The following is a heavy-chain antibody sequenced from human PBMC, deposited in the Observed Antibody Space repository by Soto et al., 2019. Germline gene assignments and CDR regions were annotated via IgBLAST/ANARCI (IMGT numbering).Heavy chain of an antibody. Sequence: LRLSCAASGFNFSNHWMHWVRQRPAEGLVWVSRITSDGKSKAYADSVKGRFAISRDNAKNTLYLQMNGLTAEDTAVYYCARESGDWPLNWFDPWGQGTLVTV. CDR3: ARESGDWPLNWFDP. V-gene: IGHV3-74*01. D-gene: IGHD2-21*02. J-gene: IGHJ5*02. CDR1: GFNFSNHW. CDR2: ITSDGKSK.